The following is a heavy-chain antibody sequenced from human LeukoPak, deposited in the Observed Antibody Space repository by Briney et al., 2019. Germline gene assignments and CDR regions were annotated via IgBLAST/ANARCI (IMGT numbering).Heavy chain of an antibody. CDR1: GFTVSSNY. Sequence: GGSPRLSCAASGFTVSSNYMSWVRQAPGKGLEWVSIIYSGGSTYYADSVKGRFTISRDNSKNTVYLQMNSLRAEDTAVYYCARVSAGDWGQGTLVTVSS. V-gene: IGHV3-66*02. CDR2: IYSGGST. CDR3: ARVSAGD. J-gene: IGHJ4*02. D-gene: IGHD4-17*01.